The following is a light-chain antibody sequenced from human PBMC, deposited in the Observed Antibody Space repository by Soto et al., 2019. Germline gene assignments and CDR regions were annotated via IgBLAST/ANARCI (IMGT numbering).Light chain of an antibody. CDR1: ALPKQY. CDR2: KDS. Sequence: SYELTQPPSVSVSPGQTAMITCSGDALPKQYAYWYQQKPGQAPVLVISKDSERPSGIPERVSGSSSGTTVTLTISGVQAEDEADYYCQSADSSGTYVVFGGGTKLTVL. J-gene: IGLJ2*01. CDR3: QSADSSGTYVV. V-gene: IGLV3-25*03.